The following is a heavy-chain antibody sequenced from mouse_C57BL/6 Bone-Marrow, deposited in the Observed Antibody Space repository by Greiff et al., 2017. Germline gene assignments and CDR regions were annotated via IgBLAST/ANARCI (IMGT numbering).Heavy chain of an antibody. CDR2: IRSKSNNYAT. Sequence: DVMLVESGGGLVQPKGSLKLSCAASGFSFNTYAMNWVRQAPGKGLEWVARIRSKSNNYATYYADSVKDRFTISRDDSESMLYLQMNNLKTEDTAMYYCVRPSYGNRDYWGQGTTLTVSS. CDR3: VRPSYGNRDY. V-gene: IGHV10-1*01. D-gene: IGHD2-1*01. J-gene: IGHJ2*01. CDR1: GFSFNTYA.